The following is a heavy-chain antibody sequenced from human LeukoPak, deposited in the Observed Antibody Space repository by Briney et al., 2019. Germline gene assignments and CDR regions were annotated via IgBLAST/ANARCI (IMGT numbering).Heavy chain of an antibody. V-gene: IGHV3-66*01. D-gene: IGHD3-22*01. CDR3: ARDPGHYYDSSGYLPD. Sequence: GGSLRLSCAASGFTISSNYMSWVRQAPGKGLEWVSVIYSGGSTYYADSVKGRFTISRDNSKNTLYLQMNSLRAEDTAVYYCARDPGHYYDSSGYLPDWGQGTLVTVSS. J-gene: IGHJ4*02. CDR1: GFTISSNY. CDR2: IYSGGST.